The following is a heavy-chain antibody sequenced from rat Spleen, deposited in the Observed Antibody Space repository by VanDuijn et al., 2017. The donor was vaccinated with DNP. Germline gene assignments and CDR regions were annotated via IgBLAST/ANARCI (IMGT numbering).Heavy chain of an antibody. J-gene: IGHJ2*01. CDR2: ISTSGSRT. V-gene: IGHV5-22*01. D-gene: IGHD4-3*01. Sequence: EVQLVESGGGLVQPGRSLKLSCAASGFTFSNYYMAWVRQAPKKGLEWVAAISTSGSRTYYSDSVKGRFTISRDNAKSTLYLQMNSLRSEDMATYYCARWYSSGYYFDYWGQGVMVTVSS. CDR1: GFTFSNYY. CDR3: ARWYSSGYYFDY.